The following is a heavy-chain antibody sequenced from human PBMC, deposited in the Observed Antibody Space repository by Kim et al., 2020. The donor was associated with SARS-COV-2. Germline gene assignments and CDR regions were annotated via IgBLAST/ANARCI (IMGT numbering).Heavy chain of an antibody. CDR3: TRDLFFGELRPFDC. V-gene: IGHV3-49*03. CDR1: GFTFGDYA. D-gene: IGHD3-10*01. J-gene: IGHJ4*02. CDR2: IKGKAYGGTT. Sequence: GGSLRLSCTGSGFTFGDYAMNWFRQAPGKGLEWVGFIKGKAYGGTTEYAASVEGRFTVSRDDSKSIAYLQMNSLKIEDTAVYYCTRDLFFGELRPFDCWGQGTLVTVSS.